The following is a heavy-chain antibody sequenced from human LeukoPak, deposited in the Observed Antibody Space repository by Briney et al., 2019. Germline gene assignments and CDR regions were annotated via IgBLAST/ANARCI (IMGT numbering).Heavy chain of an antibody. CDR3: ARDSGQPRYNWNDLMRGIDY. CDR2: IYYSGST. Sequence: SETLSLTCTVSGGSISNGDHYWSWIRRHPGKGLEWIGHIYYSGSTYYNPSLKSRVTISVDTSKNQFSLKLSSVTAADTAVYYCARDSGQPRYNWNDLMRGIDYWGQGTLVTVSS. D-gene: IGHD1-20*01. V-gene: IGHV4-31*03. J-gene: IGHJ4*02. CDR1: GGSISNGDHY.